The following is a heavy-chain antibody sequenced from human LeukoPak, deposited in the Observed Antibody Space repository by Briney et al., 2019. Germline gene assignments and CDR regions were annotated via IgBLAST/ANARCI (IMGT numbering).Heavy chain of an antibody. V-gene: IGHV1-69*13. Sequence: SVKVSCKACESTFSSYAISWVRQAAGQVHEWMGGIIPIFGTAYYAQKFQGRVTITADESTSTAYMELSSLRSEYTAVYYCASDQYCSSTSCYNGRLNYYYMDVWGKGTTVTVSS. D-gene: IGHD2-2*02. CDR2: IIPIFGTA. CDR1: ESTFSSYA. CDR3: ASDQYCSSTSCYNGRLNYYYMDV. J-gene: IGHJ6*03.